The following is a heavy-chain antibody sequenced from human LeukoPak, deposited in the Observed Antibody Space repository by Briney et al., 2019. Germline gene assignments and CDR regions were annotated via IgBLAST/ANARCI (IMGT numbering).Heavy chain of an antibody. CDR3: AKDRTQLWPY. V-gene: IGHV3-23*01. CDR2: ISGSGIST. J-gene: IGHJ4*02. CDR1: GFTFSSYA. D-gene: IGHD3-10*01. Sequence: PGGSLRPSCAASGFTFSSYAMSWVRQAPGKGLEWVSGISGSGISTHYADSVKGRLTISRDNSKNTLYLQMNSLRAEDTAVYYCAKDRTQLWPYWGQGTLVTVSS.